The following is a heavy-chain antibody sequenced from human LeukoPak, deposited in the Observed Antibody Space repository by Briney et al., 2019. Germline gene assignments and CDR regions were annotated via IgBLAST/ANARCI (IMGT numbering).Heavy chain of an antibody. CDR2: IIPIFGTA. Sequence: SVKVSCKASGGTFSSYAISRVRQAPGQGLEWMGGIIPIFGTANYAQKFQGRVTITTDESTSTAYMELSSLRSEDTAVYYCASDFWSRNWFDPWGQGTLVTVSS. CDR3: ASDFWSRNWFDP. D-gene: IGHD3-3*01. V-gene: IGHV1-69*05. CDR1: GGTFSSYA. J-gene: IGHJ5*02.